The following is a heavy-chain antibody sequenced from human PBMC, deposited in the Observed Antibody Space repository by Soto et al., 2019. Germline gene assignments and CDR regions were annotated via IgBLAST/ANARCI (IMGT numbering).Heavy chain of an antibody. CDR1: GGTFSSYT. V-gene: IGHV1-69*02. Sequence: QVQLVQSGAEVKKPGSSVKVSCKASGGTFSSYTISWVRQSPGQGLEWMGRIIPILGIANYAQKFQGRVTITADKSTSTAYMELSSLRSEDTAVYYCARGGPTGGIGYWGQGTLVTVSS. CDR2: IIPILGIA. J-gene: IGHJ4*02. D-gene: IGHD2-8*02. CDR3: ARGGPTGGIGY.